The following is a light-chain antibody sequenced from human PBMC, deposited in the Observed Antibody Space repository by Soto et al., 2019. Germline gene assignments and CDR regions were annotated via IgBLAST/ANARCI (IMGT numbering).Light chain of an antibody. CDR3: QNYNSAPLT. CDR1: QDISNS. J-gene: IGKJ4*01. CDR2: ATS. Sequence: DIQMTQSPSSLSASVGDRVNITCRASQDISNSLAWYQQKPGKVPKVLIYATSILQSGVPARFSGSGSGTDFTLTISSLQPEDVATYYCQNYNSAPLTFGGGTNVEI. V-gene: IGKV1-27*01.